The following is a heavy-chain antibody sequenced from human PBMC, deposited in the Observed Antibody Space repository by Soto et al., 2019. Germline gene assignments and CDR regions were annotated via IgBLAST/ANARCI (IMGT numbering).Heavy chain of an antibody. Sequence: SETLSLTCAVYGGSFSGYYWSWVRQPPGKGLEWIGEINHSGSNNYNPSLKSRVTISVDTSKNQFSLKLSSVTAADTAVYYCASHYYYDSSGYYDYWGQGTLVTVSS. CDR2: INHSGSN. V-gene: IGHV4-34*01. CDR1: GGSFSGYY. CDR3: ASHYYYDSSGYYDY. J-gene: IGHJ4*02. D-gene: IGHD3-22*01.